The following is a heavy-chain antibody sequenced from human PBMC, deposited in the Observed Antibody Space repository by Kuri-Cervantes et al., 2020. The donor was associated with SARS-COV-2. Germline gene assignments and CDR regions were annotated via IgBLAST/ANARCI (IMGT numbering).Heavy chain of an antibody. Sequence: LSLTCAATGFTFSSYGMHWVRPAPGKGREWVAVIWDDGSNKYYADSVKGRFTISRDNSKNTLYLQMNSLRAEDTAVYYCARDVKRITIFGVVIAYGMDVWGQGTKVTVSS. CDR2: IWDDGSNK. J-gene: IGHJ6*02. CDR3: ARDVKRITIFGVVIAYGMDV. CDR1: GFTFSSYG. D-gene: IGHD3-3*01. V-gene: IGHV3-33*01.